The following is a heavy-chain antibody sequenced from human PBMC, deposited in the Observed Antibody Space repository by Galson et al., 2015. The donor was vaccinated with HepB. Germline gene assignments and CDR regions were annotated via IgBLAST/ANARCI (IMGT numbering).Heavy chain of an antibody. V-gene: IGHV4-39*07. Sequence: ETLSLTCTVSGGSISSSSYYWGWIRQPPGKGLEWIGSIYYSGSTYYNPSLKSRVTISVDTSKNQFSLKLSSVTAADTAVYYCARESPVITMVRGVDFDYWGQGTLVTVSS. J-gene: IGHJ4*02. CDR2: IYYSGST. D-gene: IGHD3-10*01. CDR3: ARESPVITMVRGVDFDY. CDR1: GGSISSSSYY.